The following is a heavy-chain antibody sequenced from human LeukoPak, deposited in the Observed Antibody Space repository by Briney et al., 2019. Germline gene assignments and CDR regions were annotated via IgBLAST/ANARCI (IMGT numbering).Heavy chain of an antibody. CDR1: GFTFSTYS. D-gene: IGHD6-6*01. J-gene: IGHJ4*02. CDR2: ISSSTTNM. V-gene: IGHV3-48*01. Sequence: PGVSLRLSCAASGFTFSTYSMNWVRQAPGKGLEWVSYISSSTTNMYYADSVKGRFTISRDNAKNSLYLQMNSLRAEDTAVYYCAREYSSSSGRSFDYWGQGILVTVSS. CDR3: AREYSSSSGRSFDY.